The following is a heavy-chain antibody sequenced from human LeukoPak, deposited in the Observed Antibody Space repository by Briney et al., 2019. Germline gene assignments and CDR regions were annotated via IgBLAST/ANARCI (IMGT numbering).Heavy chain of an antibody. CDR2: IESDESIS. CDR3: TKNTGRREGWFDP. J-gene: IGHJ5*02. D-gene: IGHD1-26*01. Sequence: GGSLRLSCAASGLTFRHYGMHWVRQTPGGGLEWVAFIESDESISQYADLVKGRFTISRDNSKNMLYLQMNSLRTEDTAMYYCTKNTGRREGWFDPWGQGTLVTVSS. CDR1: GLTFRHYG. V-gene: IGHV3-30*02.